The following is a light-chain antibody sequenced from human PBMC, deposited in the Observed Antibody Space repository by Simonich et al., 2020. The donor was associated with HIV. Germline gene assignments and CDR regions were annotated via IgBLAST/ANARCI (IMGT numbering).Light chain of an antibody. J-gene: IGLJ3*02. CDR3: SAYAGSSTWV. Sequence: QSALTQPPSASGSPGQSVTISCTGTSRYVGGNNYVSWYQQPPGQAPKLRIYDVSNRPSGFPDRIADSKADNTASLTGSGFQAEDEADYYCSAYAGSSTWVFGGGTKLTVL. CDR1: SRYVGGNNY. CDR2: DVS. V-gene: IGLV2-8*01.